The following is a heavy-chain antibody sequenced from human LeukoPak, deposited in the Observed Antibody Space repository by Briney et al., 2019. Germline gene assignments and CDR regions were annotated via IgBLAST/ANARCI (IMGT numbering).Heavy chain of an antibody. CDR3: ARELPREVTLDY. D-gene: IGHD2-21*02. Sequence: GGSLRLSCVAAEFNFFSYGMQWVRQAPGKGLVWVSRIFTDGSTTSYADSVKGRFTISRDNAKNTLYLQMNSLRAEDTAVYYCARELPREVTLDYWGQGTLVTVSP. CDR2: IFTDGSTT. V-gene: IGHV3-74*01. J-gene: IGHJ4*01. CDR1: EFNFFSYG.